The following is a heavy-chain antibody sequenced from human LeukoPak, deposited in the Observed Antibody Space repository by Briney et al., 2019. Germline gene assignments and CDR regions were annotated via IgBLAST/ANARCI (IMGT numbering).Heavy chain of an antibody. CDR1: GYTFTSYD. Sequence: ASVKVSCKASGYTFTSYDINWVRQATGQGLEWMGWMNPNSGNTGYAQKFQGRVTITADESTSTAYMELSSLRSEDTAVYYCARESRIAVFDPWGQGTLVTVSS. D-gene: IGHD6-19*01. CDR3: ARESRIAVFDP. CDR2: MNPNSGNT. V-gene: IGHV1-8*01. J-gene: IGHJ5*02.